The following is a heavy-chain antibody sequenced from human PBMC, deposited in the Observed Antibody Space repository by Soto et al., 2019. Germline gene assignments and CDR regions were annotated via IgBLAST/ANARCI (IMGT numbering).Heavy chain of an antibody. D-gene: IGHD3-22*01. J-gene: IGHJ4*02. CDR3: ARGPYDSSHFDY. CDR2: IYYSGST. Sequence: SETLSLTCTVSGGSISSGGYYWSWIRQHPGKGLEWIGYIYYSGSTYYNPSLKSRVTISVDTSKNQFSLKLSSVTAADTAVYYCARGPYDSSHFDYWGQGTLVTVSS. V-gene: IGHV4-31*03. CDR1: GGSISSGGYY.